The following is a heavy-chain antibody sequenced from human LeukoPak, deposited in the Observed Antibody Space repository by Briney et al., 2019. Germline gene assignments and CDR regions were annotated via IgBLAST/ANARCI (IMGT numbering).Heavy chain of an antibody. J-gene: IGHJ1*01. V-gene: IGHV3-74*01. D-gene: IGHD3-22*01. CDR2: IKSDGRT. CDR3: PRAPSEIGGYYPEYFLY. CDR1: GVTLSVDG. Sequence: GGSLRLSCAASGVTLSVDGMTWVRQAPGKGLVWVSRIKSDGRTNYADSVKGRFTISRDNPKNTVSLQMTSLRAEDTGVYNCPRAPSEIGGYYPEYFLYRLQGTLVIVSS.